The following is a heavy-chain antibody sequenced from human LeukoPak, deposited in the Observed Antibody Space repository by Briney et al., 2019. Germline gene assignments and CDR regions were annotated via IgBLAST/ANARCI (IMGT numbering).Heavy chain of an antibody. V-gene: IGHV4-4*09. Sequence: PSETLSLTCTVSGGSISSYYWSWIRQPPGKGLEWIGYIYTSGSTNYNPSLKSRVTISVDTSKNQFSLKLSSVTAADTAVYYCARRTSSQPPYYYYYMDVWGKGTTVTVSS. CDR1: GGSISSYY. CDR3: ARRTSSQPPYYYYYMDV. D-gene: IGHD6-6*01. CDR2: IYTSGST. J-gene: IGHJ6*03.